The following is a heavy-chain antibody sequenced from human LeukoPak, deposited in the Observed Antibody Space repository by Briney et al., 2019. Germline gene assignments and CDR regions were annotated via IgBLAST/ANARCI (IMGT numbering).Heavy chain of an antibody. J-gene: IGHJ4*02. CDR1: GGSISSYS. Sequence: PSETLSLTCSVSGGSISSYSWTWIRQPPGKGLEWIGFIYYTGSTNYNPSLKSRVTISVDTSKNQFSLKLSSVTAADTAVYYCAGMRITTPTVRTLDYWGQGTLVTVSS. CDR3: AGMRITTPTVRTLDY. CDR2: IYYTGST. V-gene: IGHV4-59*01. D-gene: IGHD1-14*01.